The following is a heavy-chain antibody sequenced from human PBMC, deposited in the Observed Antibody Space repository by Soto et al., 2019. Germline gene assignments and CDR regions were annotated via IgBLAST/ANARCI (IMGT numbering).Heavy chain of an antibody. J-gene: IGHJ3*01. CDR3: AGGDGGADAFDL. CDR1: GDTFDTYT. CDR2: IIPMFRTT. V-gene: IGHV1-69*12. D-gene: IGHD3-16*01. Sequence: QVQLVQSGTEVRKPGSSVNVSCQASGDTFDTYTFSWVRQAPGQGLQWMGEIIPMFRTTNYAPRFQGRLTLTADDSTRIVYMELNSLTFEDTAVYYCAGGDGGADAFDLWGQGTMIAVSS.